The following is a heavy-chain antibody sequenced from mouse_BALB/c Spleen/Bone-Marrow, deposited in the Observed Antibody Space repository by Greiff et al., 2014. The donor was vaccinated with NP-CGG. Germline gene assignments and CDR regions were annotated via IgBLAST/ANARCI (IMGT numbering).Heavy chain of an antibody. CDR1: GFSLTSYG. CDR3: ARITTATGAMDY. V-gene: IGHV2-9*02. Sequence: QVQLQQSGPGLVAPSQSLSITCTVSGFSLTSYGVHWVRQPPGRGLEWLGVIWADGSTNYNSALMPRLSIRKDNSKSQVFLKMNSLQTDDTAMYYCARITTATGAMDYWGQGTSVTVSS. J-gene: IGHJ4*01. CDR2: IWADGST. D-gene: IGHD1-2*01.